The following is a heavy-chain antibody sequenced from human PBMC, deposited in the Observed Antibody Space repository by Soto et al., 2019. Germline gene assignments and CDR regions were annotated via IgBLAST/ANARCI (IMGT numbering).Heavy chain of an antibody. V-gene: IGHV4-34*01. CDR3: ARDSNTYYYDSSGFEYYYYYGMDV. J-gene: IGHJ6*02. CDR1: GGSFSGYY. D-gene: IGHD3-22*01. CDR2: INHSGST. Sequence: SETLSLTYAFYGGSFSGYYWSWIRQPPGKGLEWIGEINHSGSTNYNPSLKSRVTISVDTSKNQFSLKLSSVTAADTAVYYCARDSNTYYYDSSGFEYYYYYGMDVWGQGTTVTVSS.